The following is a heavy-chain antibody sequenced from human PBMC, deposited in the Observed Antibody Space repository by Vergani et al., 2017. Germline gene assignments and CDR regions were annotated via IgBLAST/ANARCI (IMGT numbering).Heavy chain of an antibody. Sequence: EVQLVESGGGLVKPGGSLRLSCAASGFTFSNAWMSWVHQAPGKGLEWVGRIKSKTDGGTTDYAAPVKGRFTISRDDSKNTLYLQMNSLKTEDTAVYYCTTDGLLLATIGKGSLLSRIAAYRADGMDGGGQGTTVTVSS. CDR3: TTDGLLLATIGKGSLLSRIAAYRADGMDG. CDR1: GFTFSNAW. V-gene: IGHV3-15*01. J-gene: IGHJ6*02. D-gene: IGHD6-13*01. CDR2: IKSKTDGGTT.